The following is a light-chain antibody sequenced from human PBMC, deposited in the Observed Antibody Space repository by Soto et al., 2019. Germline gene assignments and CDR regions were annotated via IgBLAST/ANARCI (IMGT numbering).Light chain of an antibody. V-gene: IGLV1-51*01. J-gene: IGLJ2*01. Sequence: QSVLTQPPSVSAAPGQQVTISCSGSSSNIGNNYVSWYQQLPGTAPKLLIYDNNKRPSGIPDRFSASKSGTSATLGITGLQTGDEADYYCGAWDTSLSVVVFGGGTKLTVL. CDR2: DNN. CDR3: GAWDTSLSVVV. CDR1: SSNIGNNY.